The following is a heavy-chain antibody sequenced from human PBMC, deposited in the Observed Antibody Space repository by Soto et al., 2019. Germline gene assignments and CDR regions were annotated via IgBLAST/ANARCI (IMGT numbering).Heavy chain of an antibody. CDR3: ARRRIVPTTNFDY. Sequence: SETLSLTCTVSGDSISSSSFYWGWIRQPPGKGLKWIGHIFHTGATYQNPTLKSRLRMSVDTSKNQFSLNLSSVTATDTAVYYCARRRIVPTTNFDYWGQGTLVTVSS. CDR2: IFHTGAT. V-gene: IGHV4-39*01. D-gene: IGHD1-26*01. J-gene: IGHJ4*02. CDR1: GDSISSSSFY.